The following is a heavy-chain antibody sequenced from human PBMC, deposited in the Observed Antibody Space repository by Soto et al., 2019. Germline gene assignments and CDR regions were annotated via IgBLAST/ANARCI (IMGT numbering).Heavy chain of an antibody. CDR3: ARDLVGATGGY. D-gene: IGHD1-26*01. CDR1: GGSFSGYY. J-gene: IGHJ4*02. CDR2: INHSGST. Sequence: QVQLQQWGAGLLKPSETLSLTCAVYGGSFSGYYWSWIRQPPGKGLGWIGEINHSGSTNYNPSLKSRVTISVDTSKNQFSLKLSSVTAADTAVYYCARDLVGATGGYWGQGTLVTVSS. V-gene: IGHV4-34*01.